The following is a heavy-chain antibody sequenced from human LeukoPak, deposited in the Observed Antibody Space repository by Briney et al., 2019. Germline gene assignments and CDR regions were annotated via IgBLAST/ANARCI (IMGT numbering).Heavy chain of an antibody. CDR1: GFTFSSYW. CDR2: INNDGSSA. D-gene: IGHD3-10*02. CDR3: AELGITMIGGV. J-gene: IGHJ6*04. V-gene: IGHV3-74*01. Sequence: GSLRLSCAASGFTFSSYWMHWVRQTPGKGLIYISRINNDGSSANYADSVKGRFTISRDNAKNSLYLQMNSLRAEDTAVYYCAELGITMIGGVWGEGTTVTISS.